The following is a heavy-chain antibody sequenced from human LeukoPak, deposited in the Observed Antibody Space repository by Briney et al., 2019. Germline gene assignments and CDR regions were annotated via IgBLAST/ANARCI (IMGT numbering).Heavy chain of an antibody. V-gene: IGHV1-2*02. J-gene: IGHJ6*03. Sequence: ASVKVSCKASGYTFTSYGISWVRQAPGQGLEWMGWINPKSGGTNYAQKFQGRVTMTRDTSISTTYMELSRLRSDDTAVYYCARGKSGYSYGLLRNHYYYYMDVWGKGTTVTVSS. CDR3: ARGKSGYSYGLLRNHYYYYMDV. D-gene: IGHD5-18*01. CDR1: GYTFTSYG. CDR2: INPKSGGT.